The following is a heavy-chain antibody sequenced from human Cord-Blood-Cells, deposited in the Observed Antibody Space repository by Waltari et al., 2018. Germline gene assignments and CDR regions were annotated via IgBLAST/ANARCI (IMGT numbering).Heavy chain of an antibody. V-gene: IGHV7-4-1*02. Sequence: QVQLVQSGSELKKPGASVKVSCKASGYTFTSYAMNWVRQAPGQGLEWMGWIHTHTGTPPYAQCFTGRFVFSLDTSVSTAYLQISSLKAEDTAVYYCARVTAGRAEYFQHWGQGTLVTVSS. D-gene: IGHD6-13*01. J-gene: IGHJ1*01. CDR3: ARVTAGRAEYFQH. CDR2: IHTHTGTP. CDR1: GYTFTSYA.